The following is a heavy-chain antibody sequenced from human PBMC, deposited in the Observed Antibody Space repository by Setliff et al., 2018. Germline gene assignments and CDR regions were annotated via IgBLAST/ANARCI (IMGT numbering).Heavy chain of an antibody. D-gene: IGHD3-3*01. Sequence: GGSLRLSCAASGFTFSSYSMNWVRQAPGKGLEWVGRTRNKANSYTTEYAASVKGRFTISRDDSKNSLYLQMNSLRAEDTAVYYCARDKLRFLENWFDPWGQGTLVTV. CDR2: TRNKANSYTT. CDR3: ARDKLRFLENWFDP. J-gene: IGHJ5*02. V-gene: IGHV3-72*01. CDR1: GFTFSSYS.